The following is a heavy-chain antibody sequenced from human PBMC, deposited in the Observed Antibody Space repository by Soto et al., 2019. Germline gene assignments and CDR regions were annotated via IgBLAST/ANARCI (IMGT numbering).Heavy chain of an antibody. V-gene: IGHV3-74*01. CDR1: GFVFTNFW. CDR2: IDTSGHST. CDR3: AKSLSGLFSLGDFNY. D-gene: IGHD1-1*01. Sequence: GGSLRLSCEASGFVFTNFWMHWVRHVPGKGLVWVARIDTSGHSTNYAESVKGRFTISRDNSKNTLFLQMNSLRAEDTARYYCAKSLSGLFSLGDFNYWGQGALVTVSS. J-gene: IGHJ4*02.